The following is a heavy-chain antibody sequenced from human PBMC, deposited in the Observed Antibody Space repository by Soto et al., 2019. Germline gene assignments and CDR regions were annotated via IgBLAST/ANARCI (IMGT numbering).Heavy chain of an antibody. J-gene: IGHJ3*02. D-gene: IGHD6-19*01. CDR1: GFTFSSYA. Sequence: GGSLRLSCSASGFTFSSYAMHWVRQAPGKGLEYVSAISSNGGSTYYADSVKGRFTISRDNSKNTLYLQMSSLRAEDTAVYYCVKDRIVAGTQWNAFDIWGQGTMVTVSS. V-gene: IGHV3-64D*08. CDR3: VKDRIVAGTQWNAFDI. CDR2: ISSNGGST.